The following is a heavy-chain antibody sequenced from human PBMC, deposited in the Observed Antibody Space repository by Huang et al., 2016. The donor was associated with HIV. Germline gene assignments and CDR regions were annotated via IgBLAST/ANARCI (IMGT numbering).Heavy chain of an antibody. Sequence: QVHLVQSGAEVKKPGASVKVSCKASGYTFTNYDINLVRQAPGRGRGWMGGMNPNTGNTGFAQSFQGRVTMTRKTSITTAYMELTSLTSEDTAVYYCARSAYGDLDYWGLGTLVIVSS. CDR1: GYTFTNYD. V-gene: IGHV1-8*02. CDR3: ARSAYGDLDY. CDR2: MNPNTGNT. D-gene: IGHD4-17*01. J-gene: IGHJ4*02.